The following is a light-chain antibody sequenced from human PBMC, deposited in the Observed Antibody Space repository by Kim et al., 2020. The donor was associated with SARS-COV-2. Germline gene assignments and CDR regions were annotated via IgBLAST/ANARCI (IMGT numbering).Light chain of an antibody. Sequence: VSPGERATLSCRASQSVTSYLAWYQQKPGQAPRLLIYDASNRATGIPARFSGSGSGTDFTLTISSLEPEDFAVYYCQQRSNWPLTFGGGTKVDIK. J-gene: IGKJ4*01. V-gene: IGKV3-11*01. CDR2: DAS. CDR1: QSVTSY. CDR3: QQRSNWPLT.